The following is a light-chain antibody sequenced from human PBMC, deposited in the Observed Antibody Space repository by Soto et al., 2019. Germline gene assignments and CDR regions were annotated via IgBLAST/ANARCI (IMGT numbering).Light chain of an antibody. CDR1: QSVSSSN. Sequence: EIVLTQSPGTLSLSPGERATLSCRASQSVSSSNLGWYHQKPGQAPRLLIYDASNRATGIPARFSGSGSGTEFTLTISSLQSEDFAVYYCQQYNNWPPITFGQGTRLEIK. V-gene: IGKV3D-15*01. J-gene: IGKJ5*01. CDR3: QQYNNWPPIT. CDR2: DAS.